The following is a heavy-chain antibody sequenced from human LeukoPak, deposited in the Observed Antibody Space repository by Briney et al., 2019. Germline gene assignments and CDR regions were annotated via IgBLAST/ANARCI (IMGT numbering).Heavy chain of an antibody. V-gene: IGHV4-59*01. D-gene: IGHD6-13*01. CDR1: GGSLSGYY. J-gene: IGHJ4*02. CDR3: ARQQLSQLYYFDN. CDR2: IYYTGST. Sequence: SETLSLTCTVSGGSLSGYYWSWIRQPPGKGLEWIGYIYYTGSTNYNPSLKSRVTISLDTSKNQFSLKLSSVTAADTAVYYCARQQLSQLYYFDNWGQGTLVTVSS.